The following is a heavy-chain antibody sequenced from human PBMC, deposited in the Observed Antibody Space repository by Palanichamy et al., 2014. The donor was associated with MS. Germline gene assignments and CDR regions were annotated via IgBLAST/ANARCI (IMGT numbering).Heavy chain of an antibody. D-gene: IGHD5-24*01. V-gene: IGHV7-4-1*01. Sequence: QVQLVQSGSELKKPGASVKVSCKASGYTFTSYAMNWVRQAPGQGLEWMGWINTNTGNPTYAQGFTGRFVFSLDTSVSTAYLQICSLKAEDTAVYYCARGEMATILASVYYYYGMDVWGQGTTVTVSS. CDR1: GYTFTSYA. CDR2: INTNTGNP. J-gene: IGHJ6*02. CDR3: ARGEMATILASVYYYYGMDV.